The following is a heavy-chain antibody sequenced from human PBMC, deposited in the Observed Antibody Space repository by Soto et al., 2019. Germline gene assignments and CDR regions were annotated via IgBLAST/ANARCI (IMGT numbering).Heavy chain of an antibody. CDR1: GFTFSSYW. Sequence: EVQLVESGGGLVQPGGSLRLSCAASGFTFSSYWMHWVRQAPGKGLVWVSRINSDGSSTSYADSVKGRFTISRDNAKNTVYLQMTRLRAEDTAVYYCASPYMYSSGLYFYGMDVWGQGTTVTVSS. J-gene: IGHJ6*02. CDR3: ASPYMYSSGLYFYGMDV. D-gene: IGHD6-19*01. V-gene: IGHV3-74*01. CDR2: INSDGSST.